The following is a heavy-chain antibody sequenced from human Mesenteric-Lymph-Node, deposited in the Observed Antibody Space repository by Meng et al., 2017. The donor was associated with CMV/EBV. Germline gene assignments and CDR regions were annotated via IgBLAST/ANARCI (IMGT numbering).Heavy chain of an antibody. CDR3: ARDWGSWGLRPDY. CDR2: ISYDGNKK. D-gene: IGHD3-16*01. CDR1: GFTFPDYG. V-gene: IGHV3-30*03. J-gene: IGHJ4*02. Sequence: GGSLRLSCAASGFTFPDYGMHWVRQAPGKGLEWVSLISYDGNKKYYADSVKGRFTISRDQSKNMVYLQLNSLRAEDTAVYYCARDWGSWGLRPDYWGQGTLVTVSS.